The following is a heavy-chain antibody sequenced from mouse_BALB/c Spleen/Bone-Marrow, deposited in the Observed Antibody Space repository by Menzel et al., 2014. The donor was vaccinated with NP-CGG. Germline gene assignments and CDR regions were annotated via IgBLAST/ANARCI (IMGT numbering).Heavy chain of an antibody. Sequence: GAELVKPGASVKLSCKASGYTFTSYWMHWVKQRPGQGLEWIGEIAPSTGRTDYNKKFKSQATLTVDKSSSTAYMHLSSLTSEDSAVYYCARINGYDYWGQGTPLTVAS. CDR2: IAPSTGRT. V-gene: IGHV1S81*02. J-gene: IGHJ2*01. CDR3: ARINGYDY. D-gene: IGHD2-2*01. CDR1: GYTFTSYW.